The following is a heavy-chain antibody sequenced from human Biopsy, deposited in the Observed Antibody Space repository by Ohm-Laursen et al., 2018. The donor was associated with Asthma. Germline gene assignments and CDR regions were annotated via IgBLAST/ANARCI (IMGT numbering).Heavy chain of an antibody. Sequence: TLSCTCTVSGGSISSGAYYWSWVRQPPGKGLELIGYIYYIGSTYYNPSLKSRVAISLDTSKNQLSLKLSSVTAADTAVYFCARRGGVRRYFDYWGQGTLVTVSS. J-gene: IGHJ4*02. V-gene: IGHV4-30-4*01. D-gene: IGHD3-16*01. CDR3: ARRGGVRRYFDY. CDR1: GGSISSGAYY. CDR2: IYYIGST.